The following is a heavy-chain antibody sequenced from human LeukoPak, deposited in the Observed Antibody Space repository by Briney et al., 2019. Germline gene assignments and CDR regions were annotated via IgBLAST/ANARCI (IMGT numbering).Heavy chain of an antibody. CDR3: ARRRGYSDQLDY. CDR2: MCFSGNT. J-gene: IGHJ4*02. Sequence: SETLSLTCTVPGGSLSSSRYCCAWLRRPPGEGPGGVGSMCFSGNTYYNPSLKSRVTVSAETSKNQFSLRLSSVTVADTAVYFCARRRGYSDQLDYWGQGTLVTVSS. D-gene: IGHD1-1*01. V-gene: IGHV4-39*01. CDR1: GGSLSSSRYC.